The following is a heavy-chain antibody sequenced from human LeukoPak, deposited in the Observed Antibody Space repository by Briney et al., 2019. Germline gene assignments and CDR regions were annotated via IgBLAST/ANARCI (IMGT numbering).Heavy chain of an antibody. V-gene: IGHV3-33*01. Sequence: GGSLRLSCAASGFTFSSYGMHWVRQAPGKGLEWVAVIWFDGSNKYYADSVKGRFTISRDNSKNMLYLQMNSLRAEDTAVYYCARAPYYYDSSGYYYDYWGQGTLVTVSS. CDR1: GFTFSSYG. D-gene: IGHD3-22*01. CDR3: ARAPYYYDSSGYYYDY. CDR2: IWFDGSNK. J-gene: IGHJ4*02.